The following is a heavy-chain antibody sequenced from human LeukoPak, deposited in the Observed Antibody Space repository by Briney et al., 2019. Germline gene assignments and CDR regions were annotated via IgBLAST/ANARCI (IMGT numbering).Heavy chain of an antibody. CDR2: ISSSSSYI. CDR1: GFTFSSYS. V-gene: IGHV3-21*01. D-gene: IGHD3-3*01. Sequence: GGSLRLSCAASGFTFSSYSMSWVRQAPGKGLEWVSSISSSSSYIYYADSVKGRFTISRDNAKNSLYLQMNSLRAEDTAVYYCARVRSDSHYDFWSGYYYMDVWGKGTTVTVSS. CDR3: ARVRSDSHYDFWSGYYYMDV. J-gene: IGHJ6*03.